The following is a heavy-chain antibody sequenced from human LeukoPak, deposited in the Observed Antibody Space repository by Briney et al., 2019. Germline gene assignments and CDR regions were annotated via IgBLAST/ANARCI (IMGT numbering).Heavy chain of an antibody. Sequence: PGGSLRLSCAASGFTFDDYAMHWVRQAPGKGLEWVAFIRYDGSNKYYADSVKGRFTISRDNSKNTLYLQMNSLRGEDTAVYYCAKGGYSSGIRHLDYWGQGTLVTVSS. D-gene: IGHD6-19*01. CDR2: IRYDGSNK. V-gene: IGHV3-30*02. J-gene: IGHJ4*02. CDR1: GFTFDDYA. CDR3: AKGGYSSGIRHLDY.